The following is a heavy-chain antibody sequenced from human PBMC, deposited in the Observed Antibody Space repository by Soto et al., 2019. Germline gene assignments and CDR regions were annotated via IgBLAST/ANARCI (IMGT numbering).Heavy chain of an antibody. CDR2: IRNKANNYAT. D-gene: IGHD3-3*02. CDR3: TREKTYYHNLTSFDFDN. CDR1: GFTFSDYY. V-gene: IGHV3-72*01. J-gene: IGHJ4*02. Sequence: EVQLVQSGGGLVQPGGSLRLSCAASGFTFSDYYMDWVRRAPGKGLEWVGRIRNKANNYATEYAASLKGRVTFSRDDSENSLYLQMNRLDTEDTAVYWCTREKTYYHNLTSFDFDNWGQGPLVTVSS.